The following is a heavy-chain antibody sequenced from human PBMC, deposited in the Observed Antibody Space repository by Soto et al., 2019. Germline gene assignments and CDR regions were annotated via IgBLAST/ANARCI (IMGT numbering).Heavy chain of an antibody. CDR2: IMPVFDTT. CDR3: ATATISPVSATFHHYGMDV. CDR1: GGTFNNFA. V-gene: IGHV1-69*01. Sequence: QVQLVQSGAEVRKPGSSVKVSCQTSGGTFNNFAFTWVRQAPGQGLEWLGGIMPVFDTTNYAASFQGRITITADDLRNTVDMEMKTMRFDDTAVYYCATATISPVSATFHHYGMDVWGQGTTVTVSS. D-gene: IGHD6-25*01. J-gene: IGHJ6*02.